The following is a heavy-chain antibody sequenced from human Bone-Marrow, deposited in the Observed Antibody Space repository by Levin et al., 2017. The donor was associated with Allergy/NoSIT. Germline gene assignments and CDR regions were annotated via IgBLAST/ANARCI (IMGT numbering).Heavy chain of an antibody. CDR3: VRGIPDY. CDR1: GFTFSSYS. J-gene: IGHJ4*02. CDR2: INSSSGTI. V-gene: IGHV3-48*01. Sequence: SCATSGFTFSSYSMNWVRQAPGKGLEWVSYINSSSGTIYYADSVKGRFTISRDNAKKSLYLQMSSLRVEDTAVYYCVRGIPDYWGQGTLVTVSS.